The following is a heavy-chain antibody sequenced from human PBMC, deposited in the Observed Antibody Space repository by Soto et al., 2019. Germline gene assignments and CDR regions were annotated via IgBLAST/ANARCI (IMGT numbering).Heavy chain of an antibody. CDR3: ARVYDILTSAWLDP. Sequence: GGSLRLSCAASGFTLSDYYMTWISQAPGKGLEWISYISTNSRYTKYADSVKGRFTISRDDAKNSLYLQMNSLRVEDTAVYYCARVYDILTSAWLDPWGQGTLVTVSS. J-gene: IGHJ5*02. CDR1: GFTLSDYY. V-gene: IGHV3-11*03. CDR2: ISTNSRYT. D-gene: IGHD3-9*01.